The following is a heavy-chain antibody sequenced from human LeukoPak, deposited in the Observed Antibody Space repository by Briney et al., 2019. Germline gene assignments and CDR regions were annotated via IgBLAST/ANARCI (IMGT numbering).Heavy chain of an antibody. Sequence: GGSLRLSCTDSGNDSDDYGISWVRQAPRKGLEWVAGINWDGGATAYADSVKGRFTITRDHAKNSLLLQMKSLRADDTGLYFCARDLSSSWYSLGYWGQGILVTVSS. CDR1: GNDSDDYG. D-gene: IGHD6-13*01. CDR3: ARDLSSSWYSLGY. V-gene: IGHV3-20*04. CDR2: INWDGGAT. J-gene: IGHJ4*02.